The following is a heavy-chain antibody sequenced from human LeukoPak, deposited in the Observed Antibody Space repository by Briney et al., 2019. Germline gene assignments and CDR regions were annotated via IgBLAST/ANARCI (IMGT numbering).Heavy chain of an antibody. D-gene: IGHD6-13*01. Sequence: SETLSLTCTVSGGSISSYYWSWIRQPPGKGLEWIGYIYYSGSTNYNPSLKSRVTISVDTSKNQFSLKLSSVTAADTAVYYCARDSKEQQLEGDFDYWGQGTLVTVSS. CDR1: GGSISSYY. CDR3: ARDSKEQQLEGDFDY. V-gene: IGHV4-59*12. CDR2: IYYSGST. J-gene: IGHJ4*02.